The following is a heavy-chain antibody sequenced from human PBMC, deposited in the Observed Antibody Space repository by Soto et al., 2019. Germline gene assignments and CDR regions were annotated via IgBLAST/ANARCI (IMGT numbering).Heavy chain of an antibody. CDR3: AKARDFWSGYYPYYYYYGMDV. D-gene: IGHD3-3*01. Sequence: GSLRLSCAASGFTFSSYAMSWVRQAPGKGLEWVSAISGSGGSTYYADSVKGRFTISRDNSKNTLYLQMNSLRAEDTAVYYCAKARDFWSGYYPYYYYYGMDVWGQGTTVTVSS. CDR1: GFTFSSYA. J-gene: IGHJ6*02. CDR2: ISGSGGST. V-gene: IGHV3-23*01.